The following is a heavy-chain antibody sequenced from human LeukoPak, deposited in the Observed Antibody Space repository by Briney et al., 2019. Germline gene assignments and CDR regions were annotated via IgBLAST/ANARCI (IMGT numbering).Heavy chain of an antibody. CDR1: GFSFSSYP. Sequence: GGSLRLSCAASGFSFSSYPMHWVRQAPGKGLEWVAVISYDGSNKYYADSVKGRFTISRDNSKNTLYLQMNGLRAEDTAVYYCASEIIFGSFDYWGKGTLVTVSS. V-gene: IGHV3-30*04. CDR3: ASEIIFGSFDY. J-gene: IGHJ4*02. CDR2: ISYDGSNK. D-gene: IGHD3-3*01.